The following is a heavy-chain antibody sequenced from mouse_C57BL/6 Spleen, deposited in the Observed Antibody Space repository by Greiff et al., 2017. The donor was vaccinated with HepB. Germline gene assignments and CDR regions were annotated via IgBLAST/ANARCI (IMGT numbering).Heavy chain of an antibody. J-gene: IGHJ3*01. D-gene: IGHD1-1*01. CDR2: IYPGSGST. CDR1: GYTFTSYW. Sequence: QVQLQQPGAELVKPGASVKMSCKASGYTFTSYWITWVKQRPGQGLEWIGDIYPGSGSTNYNEKFKSKATLTVDTSSSTAYMQLSSLTSEDSAVYYCARGGSSYAWFAYWGQGTLVTGSA. CDR3: ARGGSSYAWFAY. V-gene: IGHV1-55*01.